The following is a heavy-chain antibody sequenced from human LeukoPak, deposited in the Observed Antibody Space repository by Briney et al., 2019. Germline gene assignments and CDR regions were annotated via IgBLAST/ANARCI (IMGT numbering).Heavy chain of an antibody. CDR2: INHSGST. D-gene: IGHD2-15*01. CDR1: GGSFNDYY. Sequence: PSETLSPTCAVYGGSFNDYYWSWIRQPPGKGLEWIGEINHSGSTNYNPSLKSRVTISVDTSKNQFSLKLSSVTAADTAVYYCARGVYCSGDSCYPYYYYYMDVWGKGTTVTVSS. V-gene: IGHV4-34*01. J-gene: IGHJ6*03. CDR3: ARGVYCSGDSCYPYYYYYMDV.